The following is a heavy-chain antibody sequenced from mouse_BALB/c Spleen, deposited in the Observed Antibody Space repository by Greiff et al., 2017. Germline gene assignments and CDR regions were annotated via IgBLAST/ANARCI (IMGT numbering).Heavy chain of an antibody. CDR3: ARGYGSSYVAYAMDY. CDR2: IDPANGNT. V-gene: IGHV14-3*02. J-gene: IGHJ4*01. Sequence: VQLQQSGAELVKPGASVKLSCTASGFNIKDTYMHWVKQRPEQGLEWIGRIDPANGNTKYDPKFQGKATITADTSSNTAYLQLSSLTSEDTAVYYCARGYGSSYVAYAMDYWGQGTSVTVSA. D-gene: IGHD1-1*01. CDR1: GFNIKDTY.